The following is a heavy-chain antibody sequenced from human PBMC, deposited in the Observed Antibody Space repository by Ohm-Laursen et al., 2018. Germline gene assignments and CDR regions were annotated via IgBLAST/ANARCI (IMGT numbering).Heavy chain of an antibody. CDR1: GYTFIDYY. CDR2: INPNSGST. D-gene: IGHD1-14*01. CDR3: TRDTGIRLALYGMDV. Sequence: ASVKVSCKASGYTFIDYYMHWVRQAPGQGLEWMGWINPNSGSTKYAQKFQGRVTMTRDTSISTVYVELSSLRSEDTAVYYCTRDTGIRLALYGMDVWGQGTTVTVSS. V-gene: IGHV1-2*02. J-gene: IGHJ6*02.